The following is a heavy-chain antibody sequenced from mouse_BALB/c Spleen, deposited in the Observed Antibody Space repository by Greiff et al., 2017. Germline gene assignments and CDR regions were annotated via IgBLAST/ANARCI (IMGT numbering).Heavy chain of an antibody. CDR3: ARGWLRRDFYFDY. J-gene: IGHJ2*01. CDR1: GYTFTSYT. Sequence: QVQLQQSAAELARPGASVKMSCKASGYTFTSYTMHWVKQRPGQGLEWIGYINPSSGYTEYNQKFKDKTTLTADKSSSTAYMQLSSLTSEDSAVYYCARGWLRRDFYFDYWGQGTTLTVSS. CDR2: INPSSGYT. D-gene: IGHD2-2*01. V-gene: IGHV1-4*02.